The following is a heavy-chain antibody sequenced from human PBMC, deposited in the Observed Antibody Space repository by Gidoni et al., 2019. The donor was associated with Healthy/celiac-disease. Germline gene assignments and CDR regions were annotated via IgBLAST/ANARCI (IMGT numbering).Heavy chain of an antibody. Sequence: EVQLVESGGGFVQPGGSLRLSCAAYGFTSSSYWMHWVRQAPGKGLVWVSRIDSEGSSTSYADSVKGRFTISRDNAKNTLYLQMNSLRAEDTAVYYCARVSSGWSFPFDYWGQGTLVTVSS. V-gene: IGHV3-74*01. D-gene: IGHD6-19*01. CDR2: IDSEGSST. CDR1: GFTSSSYW. CDR3: ARVSSGWSFPFDY. J-gene: IGHJ4*02.